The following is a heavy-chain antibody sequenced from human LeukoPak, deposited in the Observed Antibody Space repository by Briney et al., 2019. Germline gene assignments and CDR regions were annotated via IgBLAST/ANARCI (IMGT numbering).Heavy chain of an antibody. CDR2: IYPGDSDT. J-gene: IGHJ4*02. CDR1: GYSFTSYW. CDR3: ATLYYYGSGSYYDSFDY. Sequence: GESLKISCKGSGYSFTSYWIGWVRQMPGKGLEWMGIIYPGDSDTRYSPSFQGQVTISAGKSISTAYLQWSSLKASDTAMYYCATLYYYGSGSYYDSFDYWGQGTLVTVSS. D-gene: IGHD3-10*01. V-gene: IGHV5-51*01.